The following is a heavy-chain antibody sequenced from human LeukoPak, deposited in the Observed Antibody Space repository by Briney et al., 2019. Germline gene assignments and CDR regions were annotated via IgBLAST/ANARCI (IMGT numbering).Heavy chain of an antibody. CDR2: ISGSGGAGT. V-gene: IGHV3-23*01. CDR1: GFTFSSYA. Sequence: QPGGSLRLSCAGSGFTFSSYAMSWVRQAPGKGLEWASTISGSGGAGTYYADSVKGRFTVSRDNSRNTLYLPMNSLRAEDTAVYYCVKDRGGSPFYGMDVWGQGTTVTVSS. CDR3: VKDRGGSPFYGMDV. D-gene: IGHD1-26*01. J-gene: IGHJ6*02.